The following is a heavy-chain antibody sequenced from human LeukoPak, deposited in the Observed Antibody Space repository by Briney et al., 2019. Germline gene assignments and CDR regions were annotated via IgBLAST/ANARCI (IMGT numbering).Heavy chain of an antibody. CDR1: GYTFTGYY. J-gene: IGHJ4*02. CDR2: ISAYNDHT. V-gene: IGHV1-18*04. CDR3: ARTSMVRGVIRDY. D-gene: IGHD3-10*01. Sequence: ASVKVTCKASGYTFTGYYMHWVRQAPGQGLEWMGWISAYNDHTNYAQQLQGRVNMTTDTSTSTAYRELRSLRSDDTAVYYCARTSMVRGVIRDYWGQGTLVTVSS.